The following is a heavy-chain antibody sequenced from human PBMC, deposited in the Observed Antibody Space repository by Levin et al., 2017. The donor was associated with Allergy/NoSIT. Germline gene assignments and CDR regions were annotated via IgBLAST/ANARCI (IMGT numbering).Heavy chain of an antibody. D-gene: IGHD4-23*01. CDR1: GFTFSDYY. V-gene: IGHV3-11*01. CDR3: ARDRGGGGAFDI. CDR2: ISSSGSTI. J-gene: IGHJ3*02. Sequence: LSLTCAASGFTFSDYYMNWIRQAPGKGLEWVSYISSSGSTIYYADSVKGRFTISRDNAKNSLYLQMNSLRAEDTAVYYCARDRGGGGAFDIWGQGTMVTVSS.